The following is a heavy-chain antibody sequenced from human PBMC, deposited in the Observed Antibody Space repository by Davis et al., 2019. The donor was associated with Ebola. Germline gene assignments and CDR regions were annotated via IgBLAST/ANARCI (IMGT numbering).Heavy chain of an antibody. J-gene: IGHJ6*02. CDR3: ARLSPRGSLAYSSSWYRPYYGMDV. D-gene: IGHD6-13*01. Sequence: ASVKVSCKASGYTFTSYGISWVRQAPGQGLEWMGWISAYNGNTNYAQKLQGRVTMTTDTSTSTAYMELRSLRSDDTAVYYCARLSPRGSLAYSSSWYRPYYGMDVWGQGTTVTVSS. CDR2: ISAYNGNT. CDR1: GYTFTSYG. V-gene: IGHV1-18*01.